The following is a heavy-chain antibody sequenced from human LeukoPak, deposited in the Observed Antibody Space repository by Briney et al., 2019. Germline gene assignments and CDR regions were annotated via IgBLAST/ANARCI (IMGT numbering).Heavy chain of an antibody. Sequence: PGGSLRLSCAASGFTFSDYYMSWIRQAPGKGLEWVSVIYSGGNTYYEDSVKGRFTISRDCSKNTLYLQMNSLRAEDTAVYYCASSRGSQNAFDIWGQGTMVTVSS. V-gene: IGHV3-53*01. J-gene: IGHJ3*02. CDR2: IYSGGNT. CDR3: ASSRGSQNAFDI. D-gene: IGHD3-16*01. CDR1: GFTFSDYY.